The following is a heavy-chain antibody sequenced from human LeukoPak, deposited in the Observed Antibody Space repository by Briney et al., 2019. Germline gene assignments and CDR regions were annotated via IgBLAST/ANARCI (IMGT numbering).Heavy chain of an antibody. CDR2: ISHIGRT. CDR3: ARDLVTVTKGFDI. J-gene: IGHJ3*02. Sequence: SETLSLTCAVSGDSFSSHYWTWIRQSPGTGLEWIGYISHIGRTNYNPSLRSRVTISIDTSKNQFSLKLGSVTAADTAVYYCARDLVTVTKGFDIWGQGTMVSVSS. CDR1: GDSFSSHY. D-gene: IGHD4-17*01. V-gene: IGHV4-59*11.